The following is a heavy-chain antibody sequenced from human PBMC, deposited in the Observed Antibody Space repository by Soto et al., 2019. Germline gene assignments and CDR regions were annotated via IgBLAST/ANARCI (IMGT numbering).Heavy chain of an antibody. V-gene: IGHV4-31*03. CDR3: ARGFGRRAYFDY. D-gene: IGHD1-26*01. CDR1: GVSISSGGYY. Sequence: PSETLSLTCTVSGVSISSGGYYWSWIRQHPGQGLEWIGYIYYSGRNYYNPSLKSRVTISVDTSKNQFSLKLSSVTAADTAVYYCARGFGRRAYFDYWGQGTLVTVSS. CDR2: IYYSGRN. J-gene: IGHJ4*02.